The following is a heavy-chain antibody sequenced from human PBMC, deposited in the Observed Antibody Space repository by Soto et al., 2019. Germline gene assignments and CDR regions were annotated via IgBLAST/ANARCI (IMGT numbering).Heavy chain of an antibody. CDR1: GGTFSSYT. CDR3: ARDSNRPTYYGMDV. J-gene: IGHJ6*02. D-gene: IGHD6-6*01. V-gene: IGHV1-69*08. CDR2: IIPILGIA. Sequence: QVQLVQSGAEVKKPGSSVKVSCEASGGTFSSYTISWVRQAPGQGLEWMGRIIPILGIANYAQKFQGRVTITADKSTSTAYMELSSLRSEDTAVYYCARDSNRPTYYGMDVWGQGTTVTVSS.